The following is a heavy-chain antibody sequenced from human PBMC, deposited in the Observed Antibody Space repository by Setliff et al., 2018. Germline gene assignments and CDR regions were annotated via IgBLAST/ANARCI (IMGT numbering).Heavy chain of an antibody. Sequence: ASVKVSCKASGYTSTTNALHWVRQAPGQSLEWMGWITAGNGDTKYSQKFQGRVTITRDTSASTAYMELSSLRSDDTAVYYCARVDYYGSGNYYDHWGQGTLVTVSS. CDR2: ITAGNGDT. J-gene: IGHJ4*02. CDR1: GYTSTTNA. D-gene: IGHD3-10*01. V-gene: IGHV1-3*01. CDR3: ARVDYYGSGNYYDH.